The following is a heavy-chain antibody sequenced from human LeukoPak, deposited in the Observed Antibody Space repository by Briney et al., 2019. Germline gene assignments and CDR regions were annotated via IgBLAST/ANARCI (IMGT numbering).Heavy chain of an antibody. V-gene: IGHV3-7*02. D-gene: IGHD6-19*01. CDR1: GFTFSAYA. CDR3: ATYSSGCFGN. J-gene: IGHJ4*02. Sequence: QPGGSLRLSCEASGFTFSAYAMTGVRQAPGKGLEWVANMKQDGSEIYYVESVKGRFTISRDNAKNSLYLQMNSLRAEDTAVYYCATYSSGCFGNWGQGTLVAVSS. CDR2: MKQDGSEI.